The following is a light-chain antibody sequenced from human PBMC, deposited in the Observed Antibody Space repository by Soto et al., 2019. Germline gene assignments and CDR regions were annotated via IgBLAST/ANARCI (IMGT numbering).Light chain of an antibody. V-gene: IGLV2-14*01. Sequence: QSVLTQPASVSGSPGQSITISCTGTSGDLGGYNSVSWFQQHPDKAPKLIIYEVFNRPSGISSRFSGFKSGNTASLTISGLQAEDEADYYCSSYSRTSTRVFGTGTKVTVL. CDR2: EVF. CDR1: SGDLGGYNS. J-gene: IGLJ1*01. CDR3: SSYSRTSTRV.